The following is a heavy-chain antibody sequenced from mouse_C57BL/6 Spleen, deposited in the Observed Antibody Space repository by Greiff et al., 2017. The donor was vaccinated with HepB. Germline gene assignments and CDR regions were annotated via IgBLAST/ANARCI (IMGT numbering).Heavy chain of an antibody. D-gene: IGHD1-1*01. Sequence: EVKVEESGGGLVKPGGSLKLSCAASGFTFSDYGMHWVRQAPEKGLEWVAYISSGSSTIYYADTVKGRFTISRDNAKNTLFLQMTSLRSEDTAMYYCARRDYYGSSNWYFDVWGTGTTVTVSS. CDR1: GFTFSDYG. V-gene: IGHV5-17*01. CDR3: ARRDYYGSSNWYFDV. CDR2: ISSGSSTI. J-gene: IGHJ1*03.